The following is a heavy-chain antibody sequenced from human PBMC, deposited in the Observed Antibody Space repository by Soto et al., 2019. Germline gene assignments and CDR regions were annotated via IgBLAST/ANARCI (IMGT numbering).Heavy chain of an antibody. Sequence: KASETLSLTCAVYGGSFSGYYWSWIRQPPGKGLEWIGEINHSGSTNYNPSLKSRVTISVDTSKNQFSLKLSSVTAADTAVYYCARVEIVPAARGYYYGMDVWGQGTTVTVSS. V-gene: IGHV4-34*01. CDR3: ARVEIVPAARGYYYGMDV. CDR2: INHSGST. D-gene: IGHD2-2*01. CDR1: GGSFSGYY. J-gene: IGHJ6*02.